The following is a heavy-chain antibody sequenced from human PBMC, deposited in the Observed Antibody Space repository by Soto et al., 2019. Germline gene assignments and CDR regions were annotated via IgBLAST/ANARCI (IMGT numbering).Heavy chain of an antibody. J-gene: IGHJ6*03. CDR1: GFTFSRYW. CDR3: ARGFFDMDV. CDR2: IKQDGSEK. Sequence: EVQLVESGGGLVQLGGSLRLSCAASGFTFSRYWMSWVRQAPGKGLEWVANIKQDGSEKYYVDSVKGRFTISRDNAKNSLYLQMNSLRAEDTAVYYCARGFFDMDVWGKGTTVTVSS. D-gene: IGHD3-3*01. V-gene: IGHV3-7*01.